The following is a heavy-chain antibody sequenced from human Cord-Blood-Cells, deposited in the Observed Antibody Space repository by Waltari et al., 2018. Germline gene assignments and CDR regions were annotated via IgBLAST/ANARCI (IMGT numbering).Heavy chain of an antibody. CDR2: FDPEDGET. CDR3: ATRGRKDHIVVVPAATYYFDY. CDR1: GYTLTELS. Sequence: QVQLVQSGAEVKKPGASVKVPCKVSGYTLTELSMHWVRQAPGKGLEWMGGFDPEDGETIYAQKFQGRVTMTEDTSTDTAYMELSSLRSEDTAVYYCATRGRKDHIVVVPAATYYFDYWGQGTLVTVSS. V-gene: IGHV1-24*01. D-gene: IGHD2-2*01. J-gene: IGHJ4*02.